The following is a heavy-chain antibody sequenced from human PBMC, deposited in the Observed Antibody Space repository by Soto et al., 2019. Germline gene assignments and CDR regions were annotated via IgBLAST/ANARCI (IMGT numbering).Heavy chain of an antibody. CDR2: IWYDESNK. Sequence: SLRLSCAASGFSFSSYGMHWVRQAPGKGLEWVAVIWYDESNKYYADSVKGRFTISRDNSKNTLYLQMNSLRAEDTAMYYCARDVAHIVVVTDIDYWGQGTLVTVS. V-gene: IGHV3-33*01. CDR3: ARDVAHIVVVTDIDY. D-gene: IGHD2-21*02. CDR1: GFSFSSYG. J-gene: IGHJ4*02.